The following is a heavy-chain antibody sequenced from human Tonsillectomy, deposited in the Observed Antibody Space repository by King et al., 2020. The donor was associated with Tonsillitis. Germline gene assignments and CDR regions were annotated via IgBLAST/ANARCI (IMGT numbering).Heavy chain of an antibody. Sequence: VQLVESGGGVVQPGRSLRLSCAASGFTFSRSAMHWVRQAPGKGLEWVAVISYDVSNKYYADSVKGRFTISRDNSKNTLYLQMNSLRAEDTAVYYCAREYYYGSGSPYYYYYYGMDVWGQGTTVTVSS. CDR3: AREYYYGSGSPYYYYYYGMDV. D-gene: IGHD3-10*01. CDR1: GFTFSRSA. V-gene: IGHV3-30*04. J-gene: IGHJ6*02. CDR2: ISYDVSNK.